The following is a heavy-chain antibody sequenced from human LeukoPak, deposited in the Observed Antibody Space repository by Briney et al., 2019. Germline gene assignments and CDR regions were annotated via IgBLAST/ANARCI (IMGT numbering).Heavy chain of an antibody. CDR1: GFTFSSYA. CDR2: ISGSGGIT. Sequence: GGSLRLSCAASGFTFSSYAMSWVRQAPGKGLEWVSAISGSGGITYYADSVKGRFTIYRDNSKNTLYLQMNSLRAEDRAVYYCAKAQLELRFGGANYYMDVWGKGTTVTVSS. J-gene: IGHJ6*03. CDR3: AKAQLELRFGGANYYMDV. D-gene: IGHD1-7*01. V-gene: IGHV3-23*01.